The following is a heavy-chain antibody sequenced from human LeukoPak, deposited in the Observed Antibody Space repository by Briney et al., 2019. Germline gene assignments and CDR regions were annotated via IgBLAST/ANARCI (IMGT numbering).Heavy chain of an antibody. V-gene: IGHV1-2*02. CDR1: GYTFTGYY. J-gene: IGHJ5*02. D-gene: IGHD2-2*02. Sequence: ASVEVSCKASGYTFTGYYMHWVRQAPGQGLEWMGWINPNSGGTNYAQKFQGRVTMTRDTSISTAYMELSRLRSDDTAVYYCARAGWGCSSTSCYKVDWFDPWGQGTLVTVSS. CDR3: ARAGWGCSSTSCYKVDWFDP. CDR2: INPNSGGT.